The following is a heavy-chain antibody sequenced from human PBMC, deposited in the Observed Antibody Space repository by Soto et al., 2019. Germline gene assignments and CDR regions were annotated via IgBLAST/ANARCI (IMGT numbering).Heavy chain of an antibody. V-gene: IGHV5-51*01. CDR1: GFAFASFW. D-gene: IGHD1-26*01. CDR2: IYPGDLET. CDR3: ATLVGATPDFDY. J-gene: IGHJ4*02. Sequence: GEXLKISCETSGFAFASFWIGWLRPKPGQGLEWMGVIYPGDLETRYSPSFQGQVTISVDRSISTAYLQMNRMRAEDTAVYYCATLVGATPDFDYWGQGTLVTVSS.